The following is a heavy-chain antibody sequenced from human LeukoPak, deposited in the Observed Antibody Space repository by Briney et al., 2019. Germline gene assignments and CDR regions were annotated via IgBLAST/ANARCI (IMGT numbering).Heavy chain of an antibody. V-gene: IGHV4-30-4*01. J-gene: IGHJ3*02. CDR3: ARGGTNDAFDI. CDR2: IYYSGST. D-gene: IGHD1-1*01. CDR1: GGSISSGDYY. Sequence: SETLSLTCTVSGGSISSGDYYWSWIRKPQGKGLEWIGYIYYSGSTYYNPSLKSRVTISVDTSKDQFSLKLSSVTAADTAVYYCARGGTNDAFDIWGQGTMVTVSS.